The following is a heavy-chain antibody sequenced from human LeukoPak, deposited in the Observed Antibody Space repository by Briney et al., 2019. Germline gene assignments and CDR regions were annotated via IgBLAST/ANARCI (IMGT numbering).Heavy chain of an antibody. D-gene: IGHD6-19*01. CDR3: ARRGWSDAFDI. J-gene: IGHJ3*02. V-gene: IGHV4-59*02. Sequence: SDTLSLTCPLSGDSVSSYSWSWIRQPPGKGLEWIAYIFFVGTTHYNPSLKSRATISIDTSKNQFSLKLTSVTAAYTAMYYCARRGWSDAFDIWDQGTMVTVSS. CDR2: IFFVGTT. CDR1: GDSVSSYS.